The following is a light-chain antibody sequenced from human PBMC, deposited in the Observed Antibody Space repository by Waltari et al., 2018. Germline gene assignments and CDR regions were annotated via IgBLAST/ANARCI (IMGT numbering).Light chain of an antibody. Sequence: EIVLTQSPGTLSLSPGERATLSCRASQSVRRGYLAWYQQKPGQAPRLFIYGASSRATGVPDRFSGSGSGTDFTLTISRLEPEDFAVYYCQQYGNAPDTFGQGTKLEIK. CDR3: QQYGNAPDT. V-gene: IGKV3-20*01. J-gene: IGKJ2*01. CDR2: GAS. CDR1: QSVRRGY.